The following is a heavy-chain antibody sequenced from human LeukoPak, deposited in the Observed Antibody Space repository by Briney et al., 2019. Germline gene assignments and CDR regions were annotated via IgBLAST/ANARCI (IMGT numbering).Heavy chain of an antibody. Sequence: GESLKISCKGSGYSFTSYWIGWVRQMPGKGLEWMGIIYPGDSDTRYSPSFQGQVTISADKSISTAYLQWSSLKASDTAMYYCARHGYSGSQTYYYYGMDVWGQGTTVAVSS. CDR3: ARHGYSGSQTYYYYGMDV. V-gene: IGHV5-51*01. D-gene: IGHD1-26*01. CDR1: GYSFTSYW. CDR2: IYPGDSDT. J-gene: IGHJ6*02.